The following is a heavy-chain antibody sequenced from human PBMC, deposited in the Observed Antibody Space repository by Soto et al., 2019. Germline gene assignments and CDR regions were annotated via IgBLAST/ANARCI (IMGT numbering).Heavy chain of an antibody. J-gene: IGHJ3*02. V-gene: IGHV4-59*01. Sequence: SETLSLTCTVSGGSISSYYWSWIRQPPGKGLEWIGYIYYSGSTNYNPSLKSRVTISVDTSKNQFSLKLSSVTAADTAVYYCARDSDYDSSGYYSDPADAFDIWGQGTMVTVSS. CDR2: IYYSGST. CDR1: GGSISSYY. D-gene: IGHD3-22*01. CDR3: ARDSDYDSSGYYSDPADAFDI.